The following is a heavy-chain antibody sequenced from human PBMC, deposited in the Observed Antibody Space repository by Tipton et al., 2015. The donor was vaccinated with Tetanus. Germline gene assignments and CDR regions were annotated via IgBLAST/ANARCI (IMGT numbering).Heavy chain of an antibody. CDR3: ARHNSGYFTFFDS. J-gene: IGHJ4*02. CDR1: SVSIADNTNY. V-gene: IGHV4-39*01. D-gene: IGHD3-3*01. Sequence: TLSLTCTVSSVSIADNTNYWGWIRQPPGKGLESIGSIYSSGDTYSNPSLKSRVTMSVDTSGNQFSLRRSSVTAADTAEYYCARHNSGYFTFFDSWGQGILVTVSS. CDR2: IYSSGDT.